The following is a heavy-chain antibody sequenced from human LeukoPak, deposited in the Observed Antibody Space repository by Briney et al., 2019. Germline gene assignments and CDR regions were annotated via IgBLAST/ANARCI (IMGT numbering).Heavy chain of an antibody. CDR3: ASDRQSTGYCTNGVCGDVDY. D-gene: IGHD2-8*01. CDR2: IWNDGSNK. Sequence: GGSLRLSCAASGFTFSSYGMHWVRQAPGKGLEWVAVIWNDGSNKYYADSVKGRFTIPRDNSKNTLYLQMNSLRDEDTAVYYCASDRQSTGYCTNGVCGDVDYWGQGTLVAVSS. CDR1: GFTFSSYG. J-gene: IGHJ4*02. V-gene: IGHV3-33*01.